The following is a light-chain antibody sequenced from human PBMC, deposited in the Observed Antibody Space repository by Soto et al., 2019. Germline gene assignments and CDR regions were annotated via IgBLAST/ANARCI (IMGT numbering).Light chain of an antibody. CDR2: GAS. J-gene: IGKJ3*01. Sequence: EIVLTQSPATLSLSPGERATLSCRASRSIGTYLAWYQQKPGQAPRLLMYGASHRATGIPARFSGSGYATDFTLTISSREPADFAVYYCQQRSTWPFTFGPGTKVDIK. CDR3: QQRSTWPFT. V-gene: IGKV3-11*01. CDR1: RSIGTY.